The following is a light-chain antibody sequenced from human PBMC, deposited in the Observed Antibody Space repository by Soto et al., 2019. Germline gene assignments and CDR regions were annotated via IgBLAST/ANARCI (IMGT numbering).Light chain of an antibody. CDR2: HAY. Sequence: DIQMTQPPSTLSASVGDRVTLTCRASQSISSWLAWYQQKPGKAPKLLIYHAYSLESGVPSRFSGSESGTEFTLTINSLQPDDFATYYCQQYNSYPWTFGQGTKVDIK. J-gene: IGKJ1*01. CDR1: QSISSW. CDR3: QQYNSYPWT. V-gene: IGKV1-5*01.